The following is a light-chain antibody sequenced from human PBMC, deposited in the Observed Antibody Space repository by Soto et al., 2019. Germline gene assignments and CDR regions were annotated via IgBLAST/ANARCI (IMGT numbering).Light chain of an antibody. J-gene: IGKJ1*01. V-gene: IGKV3-15*01. Sequence: PVSVSVSPGERATLSCRASQNVNRNLAWYQQKPGQAPRLLIYGASTRATRIPARLSGSGSGTEFTLTISSLQSEDFAVYYCQQYNNWPWTFGHGTKVDIK. CDR2: GAS. CDR3: QQYNNWPWT. CDR1: QNVNRN.